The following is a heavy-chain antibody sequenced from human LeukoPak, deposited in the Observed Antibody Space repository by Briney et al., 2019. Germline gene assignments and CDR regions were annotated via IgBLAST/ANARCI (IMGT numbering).Heavy chain of an antibody. CDR2: ISSSSSYT. J-gene: IGHJ4*02. V-gene: IGHV3-11*05. Sequence: GGSLRLSCAASGFTFSDYYMSWIRQAPGKGLEWVSYISSSSSYTNYTDSVKGRFTICRDNAKNSLYVQMNSLRAEDTAVYYCARDSGSYDGRAGNFDYWGQGTLVTVSS. D-gene: IGHD1-26*01. CDR3: ARDSGSYDGRAGNFDY. CDR1: GFTFSDYY.